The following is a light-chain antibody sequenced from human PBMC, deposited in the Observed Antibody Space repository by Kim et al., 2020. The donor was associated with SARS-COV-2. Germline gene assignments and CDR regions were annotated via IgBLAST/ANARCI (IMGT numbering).Light chain of an antibody. V-gene: IGKV3-20*01. CDR3: QQYGTTMPYT. CDR2: GPS. Sequence: HPGRARHDFGCCPSLAWYHPVPGQAPRLLIYGPSTWATGIPDRFSGSWSGTDFTLPISQVEPEDFAIYWCQQYGTTMPYTFGQGTKLEI. CDR1: HDFGCCPS. J-gene: IGKJ2*01.